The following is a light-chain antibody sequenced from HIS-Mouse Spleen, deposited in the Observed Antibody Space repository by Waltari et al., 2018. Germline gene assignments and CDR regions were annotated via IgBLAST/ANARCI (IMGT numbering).Light chain of an antibody. CDR3: LQHDNFPWT. CDR2: EAT. CDR1: QDIDYD. V-gene: IGKV5-2*01. J-gene: IGKJ1*01. Sequence: DTTRTQSPAFMSTTKVTQVNMSCKDSQDIDYDMNWYQQKPGEAAIFIIPEATTLVPGIPPRFSGSGYGTDFTLTINNIESEDAAYYFCLQHDNFPWTFGQGTKVEIK.